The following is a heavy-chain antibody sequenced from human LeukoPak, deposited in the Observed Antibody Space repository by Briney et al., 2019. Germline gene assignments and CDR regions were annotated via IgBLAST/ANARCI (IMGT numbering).Heavy chain of an antibody. Sequence: SGTLSLTCAVSGGSISSSNWWSWVRQPPGKGLEWIGEIYHSGSTNYNPSLKSRVTISVDKSKNQFSLKLSSVTAADTAVYYRARESPDILTGYYAFDIWGQGTMVTVSS. J-gene: IGHJ3*02. CDR2: IYHSGST. V-gene: IGHV4-4*02. CDR1: GGSISSSNW. CDR3: ARESPDILTGYYAFDI. D-gene: IGHD3-9*01.